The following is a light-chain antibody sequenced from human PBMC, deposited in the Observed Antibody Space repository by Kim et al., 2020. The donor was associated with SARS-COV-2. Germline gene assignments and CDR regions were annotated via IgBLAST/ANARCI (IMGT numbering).Light chain of an antibody. V-gene: IGLV2-14*03. CDR3: SSYTTRTTLI. CDR1: NSDVGRYNY. Sequence: GQSITISCTGTNSDVGRYNYVSWYQQYPGKAPKLMIYDVTKRPSGISDRFSGSKSANTASLTISGLQAEDEADYYCSSYTTRTTLIFGGGTKLAVL. J-gene: IGLJ2*01. CDR2: DVT.